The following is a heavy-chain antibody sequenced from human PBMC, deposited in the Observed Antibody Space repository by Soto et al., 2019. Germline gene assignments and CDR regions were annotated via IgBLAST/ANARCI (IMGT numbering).Heavy chain of an antibody. D-gene: IGHD3-3*01. CDR2: VYYSGST. J-gene: IGHJ4*02. CDR1: GASISDGNYY. CDR3: AGGRFLDF. Sequence: PSETLSLTCSVSGASISDGNYYWTWIRQSPARGLEWIGYVYYSGSTFYNPSLQSRVTISADTSNNYYSLKLNSVTVADTAVYFCAGGRFLDFWGQGILVTSPQ. V-gene: IGHV4-30-4*01.